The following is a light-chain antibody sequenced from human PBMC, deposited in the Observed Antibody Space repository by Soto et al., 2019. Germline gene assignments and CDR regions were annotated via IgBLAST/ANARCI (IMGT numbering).Light chain of an antibody. Sequence: EIVLTQSPAPLSLFPGERATLSCRASQSVSSFLGWYQQKPGQAPRLLIYDASNRAPGIPARFSGSGSGTDFTLTISSLEPEDFAVYHCQQRSSWPFGQGTKVDIK. CDR3: QQRSSWP. CDR1: QSVSSF. CDR2: DAS. J-gene: IGKJ1*01. V-gene: IGKV3-11*01.